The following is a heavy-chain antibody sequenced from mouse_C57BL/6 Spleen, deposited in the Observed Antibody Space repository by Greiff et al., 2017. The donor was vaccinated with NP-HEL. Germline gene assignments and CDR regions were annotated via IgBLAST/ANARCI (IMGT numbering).Heavy chain of an antibody. J-gene: IGHJ2*01. V-gene: IGHV5-9*01. Sequence: EVQLVESGGGLVKPGGSLKLSCAASGFTFSSYTMSWVRQTPEKRLEWVATISGGGGNTYYPDSVKGRFTISRDNAKNTLYLQMSSLRSEDTALYYCAREDGATVVATYYFDYWGQGTTLTVSS. D-gene: IGHD1-1*01. CDR1: GFTFSSYT. CDR2: ISGGGGNT. CDR3: AREDGATVVATYYFDY.